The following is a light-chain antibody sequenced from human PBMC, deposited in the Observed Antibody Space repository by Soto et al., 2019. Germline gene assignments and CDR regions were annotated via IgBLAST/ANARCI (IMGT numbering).Light chain of an antibody. CDR3: SSFTSSNTHV. CDR1: STDIGVYNH. Sequence: QSALTQPASVSGSPGQSITISCTGTSTDIGVYNHVSWYQQHPGKAPKVMIYEVTNRPSGVSNRFSGSKSGDTASLTISGLQSEDEADYYCSSFTSSNTHVFGTGTKLTVL. CDR2: EVT. V-gene: IGLV2-14*01. J-gene: IGLJ1*01.